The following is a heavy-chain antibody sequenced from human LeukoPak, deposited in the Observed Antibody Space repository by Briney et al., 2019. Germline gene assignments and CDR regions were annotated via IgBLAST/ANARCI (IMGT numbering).Heavy chain of an antibody. D-gene: IGHD2-21*02. CDR2: ISSNGGST. J-gene: IGHJ4*02. Sequence: GGSLRLSCSASGFTFSSYAMHWVRQAPGKGLEYVSAISSNGGSTYYADSVKGRFTISRDNSKNTLYLQMNSLKTEDTAVYYCTGTVVTFWGYFDYWGQGTLVTVSS. CDR1: GFTFSSYA. CDR3: TGTVVTFWGYFDY. V-gene: IGHV3-64*04.